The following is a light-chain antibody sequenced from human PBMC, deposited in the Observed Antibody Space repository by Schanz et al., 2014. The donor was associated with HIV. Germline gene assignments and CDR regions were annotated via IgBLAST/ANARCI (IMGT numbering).Light chain of an antibody. CDR3: CSYTGSGTLV. V-gene: IGLV2-14*03. J-gene: IGLJ2*01. CDR2: DVN. Sequence: QSALTQPASVSASPGQSITISCTGTGSDIGGYNFVSWYQQCPGKAPKLVIFDVNNRPAGISSRFSGSKSGNTASLTISGLQAEDEADYYCCSYTGSGTLVFGGGTKLTVL. CDR1: GSDIGGYNF.